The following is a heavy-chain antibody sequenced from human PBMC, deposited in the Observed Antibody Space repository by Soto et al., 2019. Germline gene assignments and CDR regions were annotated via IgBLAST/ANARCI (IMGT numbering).Heavy chain of an antibody. Sequence: EVQLVESGGGLVQPGRSLRLSCAASGFTFDDYAMHWVRQAPGKGLEWVSGISWNSGSIGYADSVKGRFTISRDNAKNSLYLQMNSLRAEDTALYYCAKTLLPPGAVAGTGRYYYYYGMDVWGQGTTVTVSS. CDR3: AKTLLPPGAVAGTGRYYYYYGMDV. J-gene: IGHJ6*02. CDR1: GFTFDDYA. D-gene: IGHD6-19*01. V-gene: IGHV3-9*01. CDR2: ISWNSGSI.